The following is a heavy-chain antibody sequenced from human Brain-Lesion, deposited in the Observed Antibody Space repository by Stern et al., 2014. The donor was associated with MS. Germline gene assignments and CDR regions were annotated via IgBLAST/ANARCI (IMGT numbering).Heavy chain of an antibody. CDR3: ARDQRGITIFGVVTDYYYLGMGV. Sequence: VHLVESGAEVKKPGPSVKVSCKTSGYIFTGYYIHWVRQAPGQGLEWMAWINPNTGGTKYAQKFQGRVTMSRDTSISTAYVELSSLTSDDTAVYYCARDQRGITIFGVVTDYYYLGMGVWGQGTTVTVSS. D-gene: IGHD3-3*01. CDR2: INPNTGGT. V-gene: IGHV1-2*02. J-gene: IGHJ6*02. CDR1: GYIFTGYY.